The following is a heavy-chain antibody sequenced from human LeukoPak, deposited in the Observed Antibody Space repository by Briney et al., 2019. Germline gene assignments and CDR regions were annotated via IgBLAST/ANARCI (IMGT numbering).Heavy chain of an antibody. CDR2: IYSGGST. CDR1: GFTVSSNY. CDR3: AKDQKWGPADYYFDS. D-gene: IGHD2-2*01. Sequence: GGSLRLSCAASGFTVSSNYMSWVRQAPGKGLEWVSVIYSGGSTYYADSVKGRFTISRDNSKNTLYLQMNSLRAEDTAGYYCAKDQKWGPADYYFDSWGQGTLVTVSS. V-gene: IGHV3-66*01. J-gene: IGHJ4*02.